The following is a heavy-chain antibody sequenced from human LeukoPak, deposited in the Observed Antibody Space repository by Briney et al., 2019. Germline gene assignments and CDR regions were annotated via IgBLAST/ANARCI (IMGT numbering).Heavy chain of an antibody. V-gene: IGHV1-46*01. CDR1: GYTFTSYY. J-gene: IGHJ4*02. Sequence: ASVKVSCKASGYTFTSYYMHWVRQAPGQGLEWMGIINPSGGSTSYAQKFQGRVTMTRDMSTSTVYMELSSLRSEDTAVHYCARDLMGFLESDYWGQGTLVTVSS. D-gene: IGHD3-3*01. CDR2: INPSGGST. CDR3: ARDLMGFLESDY.